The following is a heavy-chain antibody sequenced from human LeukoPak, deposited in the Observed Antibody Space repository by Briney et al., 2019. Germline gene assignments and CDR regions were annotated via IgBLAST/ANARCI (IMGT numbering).Heavy chain of an antibody. Sequence: GGSLRLSCAASGFTFSSYAMHWVRQAPGKGLEWVAVISYDGSNKYYADSVKGRFTISRDNSKNTLYLQMNSLRAEDTAVYYCVRDLRFGAKYYYYGMDVWGQGTTVTVSS. CDR2: ISYDGSNK. D-gene: IGHD3-10*01. CDR3: VRDLRFGAKYYYYGMDV. J-gene: IGHJ6*02. V-gene: IGHV3-30-3*01. CDR1: GFTFSSYA.